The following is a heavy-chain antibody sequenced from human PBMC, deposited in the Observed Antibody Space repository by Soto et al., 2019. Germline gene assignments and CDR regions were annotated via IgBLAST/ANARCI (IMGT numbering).Heavy chain of an antibody. J-gene: IGHJ4*02. V-gene: IGHV3-48*01. CDR2: ITSSSGTI. D-gene: IGHD3-3*01. CDR1: GFTLSSYS. Sequence: EVQLVESGGGLVQPGGSLRLSCAASGFTLSSYSMNWVRRAPGKGLEWVSYITSSSGTIFYSDSVRGRFTTSRDNAKNSLYLQMNSLRAEDTAVYYCARDMSIFTPWGQGTLVTVSS. CDR3: ARDMSIFTP.